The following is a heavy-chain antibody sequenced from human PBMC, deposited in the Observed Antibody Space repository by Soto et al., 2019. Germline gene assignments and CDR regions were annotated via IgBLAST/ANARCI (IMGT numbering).Heavy chain of an antibody. CDR3: TTADITGTTNYYYGMDV. D-gene: IGHD1-7*01. J-gene: IGHJ6*02. V-gene: IGHV3-15*01. Sequence: PGGSLRLSCAASGFTFSNAWMSWVRQAPGKGLEWVGRIKSKTDGGTTDYAAPVKGRFTISRDDSKNTLYLQMNSLKTEDTAVYYCTTADITGTTNYYYGMDVWRQGTTVTVSS. CDR1: GFTFSNAW. CDR2: IKSKTDGGTT.